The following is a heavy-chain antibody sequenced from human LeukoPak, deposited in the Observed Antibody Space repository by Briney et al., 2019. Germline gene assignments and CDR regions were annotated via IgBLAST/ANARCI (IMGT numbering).Heavy chain of an antibody. D-gene: IGHD5-24*01. CDR2: IYYSGST. J-gene: IGHJ4*02. Sequence: SQTLSLTCAVSGGSISSGGYSWSWIRQPPGKGLEWLGYIYYSGSTYYNPSLKSRVTISVDTSKTQFSLKLSSVTAADTAVYYCVRSRPRGYNLFFDYWGQGTLVTVSS. CDR1: GGSISSGGYS. CDR3: VRSRPRGYNLFFDY. V-gene: IGHV4-30-4*07.